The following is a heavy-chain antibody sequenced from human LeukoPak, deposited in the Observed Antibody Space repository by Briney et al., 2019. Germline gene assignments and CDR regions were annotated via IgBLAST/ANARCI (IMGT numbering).Heavy chain of an antibody. Sequence: GGSLRLSCAASGFTFSSYAMHWVRQAPGKGLEWVAVISYDGSNKYYADSVKGRFTISRDNSKNTLYLQMNSLRAEDTAVYYCARPPDSSGYSAGLLFDYWGQGTLVTVSS. D-gene: IGHD3-22*01. CDR3: ARPPDSSGYSAGLLFDY. V-gene: IGHV3-30*04. J-gene: IGHJ4*02. CDR1: GFTFSSYA. CDR2: ISYDGSNK.